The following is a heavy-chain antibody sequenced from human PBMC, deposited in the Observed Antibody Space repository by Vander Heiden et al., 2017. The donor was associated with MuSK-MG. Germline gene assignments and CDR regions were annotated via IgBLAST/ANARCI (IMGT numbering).Heavy chain of an antibody. CDR2: IYYSGST. CDR3: ARDQGYDFWSGYYTDYYYGMDV. Sequence: QVQLQESGPGLVTPSQTLSLTCTVSGGSISSGGYYWSWIRQHPGKGLEWIGYIYYSGSTYYNPSLKSRVTISVDTSKNQFSLKLSSVTAADTAVYYCARDQGYDFWSGYYTDYYYGMDVWGQGTTVTVSS. D-gene: IGHD3-3*01. CDR1: GGSISSGGYY. J-gene: IGHJ6*02. V-gene: IGHV4-31*03.